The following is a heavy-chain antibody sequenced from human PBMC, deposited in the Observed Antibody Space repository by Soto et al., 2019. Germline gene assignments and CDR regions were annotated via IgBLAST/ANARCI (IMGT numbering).Heavy chain of an antibody. D-gene: IGHD4-17*01. V-gene: IGHV4-59*01. CDR2: IYYSGST. CDR3: VRGAVQFTVTTDLDL. J-gene: IGHJ5*02. Sequence: SETLSLTCTVSGASISSYYWSWIRQPPGKGLEWIGYIYYSGSTNYNPSLKSRVTISVDTSKNQFSLKVSSVTAADTAVYYCVRGAVQFTVTTDLDLWGRGTLVTVSS. CDR1: GASISSYY.